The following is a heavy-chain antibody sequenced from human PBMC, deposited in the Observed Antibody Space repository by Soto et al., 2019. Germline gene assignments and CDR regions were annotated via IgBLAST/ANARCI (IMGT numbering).Heavy chain of an antibody. CDR1: GYTFTSYG. V-gene: IGHV1-18*01. J-gene: IGHJ4*02. Sequence: QVQLLQSGAEVKKPGASVKVSCKASGYTFTSYGFTWVRQAPGQGLAWMGWISAYNGNTNYAQKLQGRVTMTTHASTSTAYSELRSLTCDDTAVSYCARDVTPPDYSGQGAMVTLAS. CDR2: ISAYNGNT. CDR3: ARDVTPPDY.